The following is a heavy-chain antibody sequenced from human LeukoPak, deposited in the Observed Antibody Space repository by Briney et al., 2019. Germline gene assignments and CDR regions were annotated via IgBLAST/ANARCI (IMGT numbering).Heavy chain of an antibody. CDR2: IKQEGSEK. J-gene: IGHJ4*02. CDR3: AKDVGSGYYGSGSNFRGVDY. D-gene: IGHD3-10*01. Sequence: GGSLRLSCAASGFTFSSYWMSWVRQAPGKGLEWVANIKQEGSEKYYVDSVKGRFTISRDNAKNSLYLQMNSLRAEDTAVYYCAKDVGSGYYGSGSNFRGVDYWGQGTLVTVSS. CDR1: GFTFSSYW. V-gene: IGHV3-7*01.